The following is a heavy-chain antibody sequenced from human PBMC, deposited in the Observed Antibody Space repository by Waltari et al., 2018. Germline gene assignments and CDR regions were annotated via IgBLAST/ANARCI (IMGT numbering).Heavy chain of an antibody. D-gene: IGHD3-9*01. CDR3: ARQSRSSDWYDY. Sequence: EVQLVQSGVEVKKRGESLKISCLGSGYQFSSYWIAWVRQVPGKGLEWVGIIYPGDPETRYRASFQGQVTMSVDKSATTAYLKWTNMKASDTAMYYCARQSRSSDWYDYWGQGTLITVSS. CDR1: GYQFSSYW. J-gene: IGHJ4*02. V-gene: IGHV5-51*01. CDR2: IYPGDPET.